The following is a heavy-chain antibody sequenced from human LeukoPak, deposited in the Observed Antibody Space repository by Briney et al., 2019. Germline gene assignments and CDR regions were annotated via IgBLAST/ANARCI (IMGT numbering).Heavy chain of an antibody. CDR2: IYYSGST. CDR3: ARLRFAATPSFDY. CDR1: GGSISSSSYY. J-gene: IGHJ4*02. V-gene: IGHV4-39*07. Sequence: SETLSLTCTVSGGSISSSSYYWGWIRQPPGKGLEWIGSIYYSGSTYYNPSLKSRVSISVDTSKIQFSLKLSSVTAADTAVYYCARLRFAATPSFDYWGQGTLVTVSS. D-gene: IGHD2-15*01.